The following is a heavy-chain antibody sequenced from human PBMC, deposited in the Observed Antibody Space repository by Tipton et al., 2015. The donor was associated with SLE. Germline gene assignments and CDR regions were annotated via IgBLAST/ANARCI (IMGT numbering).Heavy chain of an antibody. CDR2: ISYDGNNK. CDR3: ATELLDVFDY. D-gene: IGHD2-15*01. CDR1: GFTFSTYA. Sequence: SLRLSCAASGFTFSTYAMNWVRQAPGKGLEWVAVISYDGNNKYADSVKGRFTISRDNSRNTLYLQMNSLRADDTAVYYCATELLDVFDYWGQGTLVTVSS. J-gene: IGHJ4*02. V-gene: IGHV3-30*04.